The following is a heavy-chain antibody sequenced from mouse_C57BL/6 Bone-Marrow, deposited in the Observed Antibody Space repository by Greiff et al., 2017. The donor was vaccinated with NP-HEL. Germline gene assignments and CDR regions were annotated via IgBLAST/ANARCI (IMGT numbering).Heavy chain of an antibody. CDR3: ARETTVVATGDYFDY. Sequence: VKLQQPGAELVRPGSSVKLSCKASGYTFTSYWMHWVKQRPIQGLEWIGNIDPSDSETHYNQKFKDKATLTVDKSSSTAYMQLSSLTSEDSAVYYCARETTVVATGDYFDYWGQGTTLTVSS. CDR2: IDPSDSET. CDR1: GYTFTSYW. D-gene: IGHD1-1*01. V-gene: IGHV1-52*01. J-gene: IGHJ2*01.